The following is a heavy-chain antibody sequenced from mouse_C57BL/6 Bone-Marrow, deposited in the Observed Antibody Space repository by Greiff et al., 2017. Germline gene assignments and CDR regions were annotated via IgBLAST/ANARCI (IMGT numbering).Heavy chain of an antibody. Sequence: DVKLVESGAELVRPGASVKLSCTASGFNINDDYMHWVKQRPEQGLEWIGWIDPENGDTEYASKFQAKATITADTSSNTAYLQLSSLTSEDTAVYYCTTWNLLLRYLDYWGQGTTLTVSA. CDR1: GFNINDDY. J-gene: IGHJ2*01. CDR2: IDPENGDT. CDR3: TTWNLLLRYLDY. D-gene: IGHD1-1*01. V-gene: IGHV14-4*01.